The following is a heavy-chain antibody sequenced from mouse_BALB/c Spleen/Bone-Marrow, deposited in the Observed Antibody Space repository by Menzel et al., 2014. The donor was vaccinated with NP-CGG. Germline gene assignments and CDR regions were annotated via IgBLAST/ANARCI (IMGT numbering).Heavy chain of an antibody. CDR1: GFSLTSYG. Sequence: VKLMESGPSLVQPSQSLSITCTVSGFSLTSYGVHWVRQSPGKGLEWLGVIWRGGSTDYNAAFMSRLSITKDNSKGQVFFKMNSLQADDTAIYYCAKNGGYDGWFAYWGQGTLVTVSA. J-gene: IGHJ3*01. CDR3: AKNGGYDGWFAY. V-gene: IGHV2-5-1*01. CDR2: IWRGGST. D-gene: IGHD2-14*01.